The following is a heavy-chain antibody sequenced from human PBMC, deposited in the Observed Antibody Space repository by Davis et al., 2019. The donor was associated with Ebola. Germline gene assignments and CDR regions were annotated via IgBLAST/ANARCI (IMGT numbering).Heavy chain of an antibody. J-gene: IGHJ5*02. D-gene: IGHD6-19*01. CDR2: IYYSGST. V-gene: IGHV4-59*12. CDR1: GGSISSYY. CDR3: ARDRSSGWGSWFDP. Sequence: MPSETLSLTCTVSGGSISSYYWSWIRQPPGKGLEWIGYIYYSGSTNHNPSLKSRVTISVDTSKNQFSLKLSSVTAADTAVYYCARDRSSGWGSWFDPWGQGTLVTVSS.